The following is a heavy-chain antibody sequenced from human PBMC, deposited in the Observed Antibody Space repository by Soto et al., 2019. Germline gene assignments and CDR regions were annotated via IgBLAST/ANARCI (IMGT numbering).Heavy chain of an antibody. CDR1: GFTFSSYG. CDR3: ARDPSGAAAGTPWFDP. V-gene: IGHV3-33*01. Sequence: QVQLVESGGGVVQPGRSLRLSCAASGFTFSSYGMHWVRQAPGKGLEWVAVIWYDGSNKYYADSVKGRFTISRDNSKNTLYLQMNSLRAKDTAVYYCARDPSGAAAGTPWFDPWGQGTLVTVSS. J-gene: IGHJ5*02. CDR2: IWYDGSNK. D-gene: IGHD6-13*01.